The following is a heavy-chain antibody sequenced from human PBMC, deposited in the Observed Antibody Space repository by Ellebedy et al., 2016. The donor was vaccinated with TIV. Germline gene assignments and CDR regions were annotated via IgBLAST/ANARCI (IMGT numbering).Heavy chain of an antibody. CDR1: GGSVSSGSYY. J-gene: IGHJ5*02. V-gene: IGHV4-61*01. D-gene: IGHD1-7*01. CDR2: IYYSGST. Sequence: SETLSLXXTVSGGSVSSGSYYWSWIRQPPGKGLEWIGYIYYSGSTNYNPSLKSRVTISVDTSKNQFSLKLSSVTAADTAVYYCARVLELRNNWFDPWGQGTLVTVSS. CDR3: ARVLELRNNWFDP.